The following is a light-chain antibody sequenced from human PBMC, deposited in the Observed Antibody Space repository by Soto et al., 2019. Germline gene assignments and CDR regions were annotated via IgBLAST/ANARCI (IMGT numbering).Light chain of an antibody. J-gene: IGLJ1*01. CDR1: SSDVGSYNL. V-gene: IGLV2-23*02. CDR2: EVS. Sequence: QSVLTQPASVSGSPGQLITISCTGTSSDVGSYNLVSWYQQHPGKAPKLMIYEVSKRPSGVSNRFSGSKSGNTASLTISRLQAEDEADYYCCSYAGSSTFLYVFGTGTKVTVL. CDR3: CSYAGSSTFLYV.